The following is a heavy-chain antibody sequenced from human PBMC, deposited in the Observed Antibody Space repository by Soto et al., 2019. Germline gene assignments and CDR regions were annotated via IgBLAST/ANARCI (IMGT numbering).Heavy chain of an antibody. Sequence: SETLSLTCAVYGGSFSGYYWSWIRQPPGKGLEWIGEINHSGSTNYNPSLKSRVTISVDTSKNQFSLKLSSVTAADTAVCYCARDLYYDFWSGYHRDYYYGMDVWGQGTTVTVSS. CDR3: ARDLYYDFWSGYHRDYYYGMDV. CDR2: INHSGST. CDR1: GGSFSGYY. J-gene: IGHJ6*02. V-gene: IGHV4-34*01. D-gene: IGHD3-3*01.